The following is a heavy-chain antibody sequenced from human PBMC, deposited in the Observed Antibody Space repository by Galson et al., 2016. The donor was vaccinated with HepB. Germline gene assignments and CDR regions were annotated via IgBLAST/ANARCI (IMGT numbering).Heavy chain of an antibody. D-gene: IGHD2-15*01. CDR3: AREGCSGGSCYHY. V-gene: IGHV1-46*01. J-gene: IGHJ4*02. Sequence: SVKVSCKASGYTFTTSYIHWVRQAPGQGLEWKGIINPNDKNTSYAQKFQGRVTMTRDTSTSTVYMELGSLRSDDTAVYYCAREGCSGGSCYHYWGQGTLVTVSS. CDR1: GYTFTTSY. CDR2: INPNDKNT.